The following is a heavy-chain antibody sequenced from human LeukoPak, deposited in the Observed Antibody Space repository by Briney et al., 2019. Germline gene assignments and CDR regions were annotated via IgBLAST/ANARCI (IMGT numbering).Heavy chain of an antibody. D-gene: IGHD2-2*01. J-gene: IGHJ5*02. CDR3: AKVRCSSTSCYPNRFDP. CDR2: ISANGDRT. V-gene: IGHV3-23*01. Sequence: AGGSLRLSCAASGFTFSSYAMSWVRQAPGKGLEWVSTISANGDRTYYADSVKGRFTISRDNSKNTLYLQMNSLRAEDTAVYYCAKVRCSSTSCYPNRFDPWGQGILVTVSS. CDR1: GFTFSSYA.